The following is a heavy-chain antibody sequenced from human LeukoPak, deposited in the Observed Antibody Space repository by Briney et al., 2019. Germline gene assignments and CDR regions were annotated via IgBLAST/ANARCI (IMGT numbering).Heavy chain of an antibody. CDR3: ARDGPNVFDI. V-gene: IGHV1-18*01. J-gene: IGHJ3*02. CDR2: ISAHNGNT. Sequence: ASVKVSCKASGGTFSSYAISWVRQAPGQGLEWMGWISAHNGNTNYAQKLQGRVTMTTDTSTSTAYMELRSLRSDDTAVYYCARDGPNVFDIWGQGTMVTVSS. CDR1: GGTFSSYA.